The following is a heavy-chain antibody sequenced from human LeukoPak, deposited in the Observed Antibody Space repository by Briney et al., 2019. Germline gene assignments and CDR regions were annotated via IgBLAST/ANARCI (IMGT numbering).Heavy chain of an antibody. CDR2: ISSSGSTI. J-gene: IGHJ6*03. V-gene: IGHV3-11*01. CDR3: ARVMMDLLGYYYYYMDV. CDR1: GFTFSDYY. D-gene: IGHD3-16*01. Sequence: GGSLRLSCAASGFTFSDYYMSWIRQAPGKGLEWVSYISSSGSTIYYADSVKGRFTTSRDNAKNSLYLQMNSLRAEDTAVYYYARVMMDLLGYYYYYMDVWGKGTTVTVSS.